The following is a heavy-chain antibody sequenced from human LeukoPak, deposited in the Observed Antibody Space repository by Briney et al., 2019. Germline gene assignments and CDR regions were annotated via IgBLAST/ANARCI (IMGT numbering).Heavy chain of an antibody. V-gene: IGHV3-48*01. Sequence: GGSLRLSCAASGFTFSSYSMNWVRRAPGKGLEWVSYISSSSSTIYYADSVKGRFTISRDNAKNSLYLQMNSLRAEDTAVYYCARDGRGLGNYFDYWGQGTLVTVSS. CDR1: GFTFSSYS. CDR2: ISSSSSTI. CDR3: ARDGRGLGNYFDY. J-gene: IGHJ4*02. D-gene: IGHD3-10*01.